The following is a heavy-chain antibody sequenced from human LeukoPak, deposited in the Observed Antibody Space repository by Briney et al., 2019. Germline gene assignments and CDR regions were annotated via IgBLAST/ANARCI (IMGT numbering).Heavy chain of an antibody. V-gene: IGHV4-59*01. Sequence: SETLSLTCTVSGGSISSYHWSWIRQPPGKGLEWIGYIYYSGCTNYNPSLKSRVTISVDTSKNQFSLKLSSVTAADTAVYYCARGITIFGVAPFDYWGQGTLVTVSS. J-gene: IGHJ4*02. D-gene: IGHD3-3*01. CDR2: IYYSGCT. CDR1: GGSISSYH. CDR3: ARGITIFGVAPFDY.